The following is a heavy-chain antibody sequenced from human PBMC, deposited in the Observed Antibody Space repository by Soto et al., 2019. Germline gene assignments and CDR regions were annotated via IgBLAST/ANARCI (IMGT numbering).Heavy chain of an antibody. D-gene: IGHD2-2*01. J-gene: IGHJ6*02. CDR2: INAGNGNT. CDR3: ARVKKVPYYYYGMDV. Sequence: ASVKVSCKASGYTFTSYAMHWVRQAPGQRLEWMGWINAGNGNTKYSQKFQGRVTITRDTSASTAYMELSSLRSEDTAVYYCARVKKVPYYYYGMDVWGQGTTVTVSS. CDR1: GYTFTSYA. V-gene: IGHV1-3*01.